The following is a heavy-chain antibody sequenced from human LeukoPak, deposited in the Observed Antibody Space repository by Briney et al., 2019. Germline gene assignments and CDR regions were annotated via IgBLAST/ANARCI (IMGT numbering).Heavy chain of an antibody. CDR2: TYYRSKWSY. V-gene: IGHV6-1*01. J-gene: IGHJ4*02. CDR1: GDSVSSNSAA. CDR3: TREVAYCGAACYSAEFDY. D-gene: IGHD2-21*02. Sequence: SQTLSLTCVISGDSVSSNSAAWNWIRQSPSRGLEWLGRTYYRSKWSYDYAVSVKSRIIIDPDTSENHFSLRLNSVTPEDTAVYYCTREVAYCGAACYSAEFDYWGQGTLVTVSS.